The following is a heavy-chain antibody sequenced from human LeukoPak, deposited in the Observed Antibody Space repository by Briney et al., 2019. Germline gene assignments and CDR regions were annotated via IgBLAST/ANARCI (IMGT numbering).Heavy chain of an antibody. CDR3: ATEVVGATNY. D-gene: IGHD1-26*01. CDR1: GGSISSSSYY. V-gene: IGHV4-39*01. J-gene: IGHJ4*02. CDR2: IYYSGST. Sequence: SETLSLTCTVSGGSISSSSYYWGWIRQPPGKGLEWIGSIYYSGSTYYNPSLKSRVTISVDTSKNQFSLKLSSVTAADKAVYYCATEVVGATNYWGQGTLVTVSS.